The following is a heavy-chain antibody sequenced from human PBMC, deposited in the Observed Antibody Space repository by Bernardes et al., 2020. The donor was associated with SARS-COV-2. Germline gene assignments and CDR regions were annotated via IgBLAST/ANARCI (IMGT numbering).Heavy chain of an antibody. V-gene: IGHV4-34*01. Sequence: TLSLTCAVYGGSFSGYYWSWIRQPPGKGLEWIGEINHSGSTNYNPSLKSRVTISVDTSKNQFSLKLSSVTAADTAVYYCARAPLMIVVVPAAKSWGAFDIWGQGTMVTVSS. CDR3: ARAPLMIVVVPAAKSWGAFDI. CDR2: INHSGST. J-gene: IGHJ3*02. D-gene: IGHD2-2*01. CDR1: GGSFSGYY.